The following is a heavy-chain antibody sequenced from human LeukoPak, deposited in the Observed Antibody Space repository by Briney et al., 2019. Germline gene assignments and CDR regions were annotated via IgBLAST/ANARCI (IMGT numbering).Heavy chain of an antibody. D-gene: IGHD3-9*01. CDR1: GYTVTSYG. CDR2: ISAYNGNT. Sequence: ASVKFSCKASGYTVTSYGISWVRQAPGQGLEWMGWISAYNGNTNYAQKLQGRVTMTTDTPTSTAYMELRSLRSDDTAVYYCARDPIITIFTGPGMFDPWGQGTLVTVSS. J-gene: IGHJ5*02. V-gene: IGHV1-18*01. CDR3: ARDPIITIFTGPGMFDP.